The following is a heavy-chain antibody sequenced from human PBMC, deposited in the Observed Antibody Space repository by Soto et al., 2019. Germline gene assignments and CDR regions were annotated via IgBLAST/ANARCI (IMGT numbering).Heavy chain of an antibody. CDR2: ITSGGGST. J-gene: IGHJ2*01. CDR1: GLTFSSYA. CDR3: ANITPAADRSDATGYRGYFGI. V-gene: IGHV3-23*01. Sequence: EVQLLESGGGLVQPGGSLRLSCAASGLTFSSYAMSWVRQAPGKGLEWVSGITSGGGSTYYADSVKGRFTVSRDKSKNMLFRQMSSLRAEDRALYYCANITPAADRSDATGYRGYFGIWGRGPLATASS. D-gene: IGHD3-9*01.